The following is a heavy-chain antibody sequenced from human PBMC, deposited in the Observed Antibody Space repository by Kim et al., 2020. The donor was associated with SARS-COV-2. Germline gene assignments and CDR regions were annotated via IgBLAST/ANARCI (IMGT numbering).Heavy chain of an antibody. Sequence: YQVSVKGRFTISRETSKNSLYLQMNTLRAADTAVYYCAREMAAGASAFDIWGQGAMVTVSS. V-gene: IGHV3-13*01. CDR3: AREMAAGASAFDI. J-gene: IGHJ3*02. D-gene: IGHD6-13*01.